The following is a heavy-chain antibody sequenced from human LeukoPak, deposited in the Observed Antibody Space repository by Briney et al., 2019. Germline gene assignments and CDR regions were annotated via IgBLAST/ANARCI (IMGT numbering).Heavy chain of an antibody. D-gene: IGHD6-13*01. Sequence: SETLSLTCTVSGGSISSYYWSWIRQPAGKGLEWIGRIYTSGSTNYNPSLKSRVTMSVDTSKNQFSPKLSSVTAADTAVYYCARGWKAAAGTSLFDYWGQGTLVTVSS. CDR1: GGSISSYY. V-gene: IGHV4-4*07. CDR2: IYTSGST. J-gene: IGHJ4*02. CDR3: ARGWKAAAGTSLFDY.